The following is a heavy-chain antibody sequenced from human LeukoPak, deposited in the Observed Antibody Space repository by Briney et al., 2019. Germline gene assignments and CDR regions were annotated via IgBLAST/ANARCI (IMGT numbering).Heavy chain of an antibody. CDR1: GGSISSGSYY. CDR3: ARAVAGTADFDY. V-gene: IGHV4-61*02. J-gene: IGHJ4*02. D-gene: IGHD6-19*01. Sequence: PSQTLSLTCTVSGGSISSGSYYWNWIRQPAGKGLEWIGRIPTSSSINYNPSLKSRVTMSIDTSESQLSLKLSSVTAADTAVYYCARAVAGTADFDYWGQGTLVTVPS. CDR2: IPTSSSI.